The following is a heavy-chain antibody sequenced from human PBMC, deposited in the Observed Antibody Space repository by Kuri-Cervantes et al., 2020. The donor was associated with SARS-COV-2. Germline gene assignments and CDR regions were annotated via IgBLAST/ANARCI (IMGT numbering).Heavy chain of an antibody. CDR1: GFTFSSYA. V-gene: IGHV3-30-3*01. CDR3: ARGEALYYHMDV. Sequence: GESLKISCAASGFTFSSYAMHWVRQAPGKGLEWVAVISYDGSNKYYADSVKGRFTISRDNSKNTLYLQMNSLRAEDTAVYYCARGEALYYHMDVWGKGTTVTVSS. J-gene: IGHJ6*03. CDR2: ISYDGSNK.